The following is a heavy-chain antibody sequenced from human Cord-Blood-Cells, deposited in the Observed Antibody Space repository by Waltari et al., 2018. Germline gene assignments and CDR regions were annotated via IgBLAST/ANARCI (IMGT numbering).Heavy chain of an antibody. D-gene: IGHD5-18*01. J-gene: IGHJ5*02. V-gene: IGHV6-1*01. CDR1: GDSVSSNSAA. Sequence: QVQLQQSGPGLVKPSQTLSLTCAIPGDSVSSNSAAWNWIRQSPSRGLEWLGRTYYRSKWYNDYAVSVKSRITINPDTSKNQFSLQLNSVTPEDTAVYYCAREDPRGYSYGWSNWFDPWGQGTLVTVSS. CDR2: TYYRSKWYN. CDR3: AREDPRGYSYGWSNWFDP.